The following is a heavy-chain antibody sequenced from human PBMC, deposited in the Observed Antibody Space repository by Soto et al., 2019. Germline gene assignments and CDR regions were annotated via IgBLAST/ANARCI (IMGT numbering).Heavy chain of an antibody. CDR2: IYYSGST. Sequence: SETLSLTCSVSGGYISSYYGSWIRQPPGKGLEWIGYIYYSGSTNYNPSLKSRVTISVDTSKNQFSLKLSSVTAADTAVYYCARDRRDGYNFDAFDIWGQGTMVTVSS. J-gene: IGHJ3*02. CDR1: GGYISSYY. D-gene: IGHD5-12*01. CDR3: ARDRRDGYNFDAFDI. V-gene: IGHV4-59*01.